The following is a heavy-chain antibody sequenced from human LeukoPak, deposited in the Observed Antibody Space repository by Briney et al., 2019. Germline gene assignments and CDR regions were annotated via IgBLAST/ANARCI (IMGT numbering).Heavy chain of an antibody. CDR1: GGSISSSSYY. V-gene: IGHV4-39*07. Sequence: PSETLSLTCTVSGGSISSSSYYWGWIRQPPGKGLEWIGSIYYSGSTYHNPSLKSRVTISVDTSKNQFSLKLSSVTAADTAVYYCARVDTVTTDAFDIWGQGTMVTVSS. CDR3: ARVDTVTTDAFDI. D-gene: IGHD4-17*01. J-gene: IGHJ3*02. CDR2: IYYSGST.